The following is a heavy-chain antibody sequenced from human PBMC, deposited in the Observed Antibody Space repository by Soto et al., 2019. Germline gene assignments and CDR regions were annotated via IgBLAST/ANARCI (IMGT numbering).Heavy chain of an antibody. Sequence: PGGSLRLSCAASGFTFSSYAMSWVRQAPGKGLEWVSAISGSGGSTYYADSVKGRFTISRDNSKNTLYLQMNSLRAEDTAVYYCAKDSVMEKGAVAGTEKFDYWGQGTLVTVSS. V-gene: IGHV3-23*01. CDR2: ISGSGGST. CDR3: AKDSVMEKGAVAGTEKFDY. CDR1: GFTFSSYA. J-gene: IGHJ4*02. D-gene: IGHD6-19*01.